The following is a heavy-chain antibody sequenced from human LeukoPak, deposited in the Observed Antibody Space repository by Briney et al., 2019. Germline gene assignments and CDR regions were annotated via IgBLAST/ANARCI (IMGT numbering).Heavy chain of an antibody. V-gene: IGHV3-72*01. D-gene: IGHD2-15*01. CDR1: GFTVSDHY. Sequence: GGSLRLSCVASGFTVSDHYLDWVRQAPGKGREWVGHIRKKSDRYTTEYAASVKGRFTISRDDSTNSVYLQMSSLKSEDTAVYYCADIGGGGSNTRWGEGTVVTVSS. J-gene: IGHJ1*01. CDR3: ADIGGGGSNTR. CDR2: IRKKSDRYTT.